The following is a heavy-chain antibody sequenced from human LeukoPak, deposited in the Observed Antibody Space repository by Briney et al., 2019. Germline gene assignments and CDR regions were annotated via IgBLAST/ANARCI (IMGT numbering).Heavy chain of an antibody. CDR1: GGSINNYY. CDR3: ARRCEWYSSSSVFDY. CDR2: IYYSGST. D-gene: IGHD6-6*01. J-gene: IGHJ4*02. V-gene: IGHV4-59*08. Sequence: PSETLSLTCTVSGGSINNYYWSWIRQPPGKGLEWIGYIYYSGSTDYNPSLKSRVTISVDTSKNQLSLKLSSVTAADTAVYYCARRCEWYSSSSVFDYWGQGTLVTVSS.